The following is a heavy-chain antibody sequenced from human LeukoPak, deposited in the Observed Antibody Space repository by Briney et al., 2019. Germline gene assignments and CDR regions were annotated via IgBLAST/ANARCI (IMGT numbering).Heavy chain of an antibody. CDR1: GYTFTSYH. CDR3: ARDSGYYYYGMDV. CDR2: ITPGDAST. V-gene: IGHV1-46*01. Sequence: GASVKVSCKASGYTFTSYHMHWVRQAPGQGLEWMGIITPGDASTTYAQRFQGRVTMTRDTSTSTVYMELGSLRSEDTAVYYCARDSGYYYYGMDVWGQGTTVTVSS. J-gene: IGHJ6*02.